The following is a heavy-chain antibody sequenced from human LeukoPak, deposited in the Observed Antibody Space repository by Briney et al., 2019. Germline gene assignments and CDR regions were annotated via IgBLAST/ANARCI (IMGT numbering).Heavy chain of an antibody. CDR1: GGSISSSSFY. J-gene: IGHJ4*02. Sequence: SETLSLTCTVSGGSISSSSFYWGWIRQPPGKGLEWIGSIYYSGNTYYNPSLKSRVTISVDTSKNQFSLKLSSVTAADTAVFYCARLNQGNRFDYWGQGTLVTVSS. D-gene: IGHD1-14*01. V-gene: IGHV4-39*01. CDR3: ARLNQGNRFDY. CDR2: IYYSGNT.